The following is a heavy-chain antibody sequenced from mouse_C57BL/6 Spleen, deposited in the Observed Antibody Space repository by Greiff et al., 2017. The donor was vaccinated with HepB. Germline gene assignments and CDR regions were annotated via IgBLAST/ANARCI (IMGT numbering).Heavy chain of an antibody. V-gene: IGHV10-3*01. CDR3: VREATVVAGPHYYYGSSWHFDV. D-gene: IGHD1-1*01. J-gene: IGHJ1*03. CDR1: GFTFNTYA. CDR2: IRSKSSNYAT. Sequence: EVHLVESGGGLVQPKGSLKLSCAASGFTFNTYAMHWVRQAPGKGLEWVARIRSKSSNYATYYADSVKDRFTISRDDSQSMLYLQMNNLKTEDTAMYYCVREATVVAGPHYYYGSSWHFDVWGTGTTVTVSS.